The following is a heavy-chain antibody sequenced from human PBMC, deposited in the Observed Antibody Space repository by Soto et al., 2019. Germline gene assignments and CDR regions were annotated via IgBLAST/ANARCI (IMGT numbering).Heavy chain of an antibody. V-gene: IGHV5-51*01. D-gene: IGHD6-13*01. J-gene: IGHJ3*02. CDR1: GYSFTSYW. Sequence: PGESLKISCQGSGYSFTSYWIGWVRQMPGKGLEWMGIIYPGDSDTRYSPSFQGQVTISADKSISTAYLQWSSLKASDTAMYYCARLSVSAAGPDAFDIWGQGTMVTVSS. CDR2: IYPGDSDT. CDR3: ARLSVSAAGPDAFDI.